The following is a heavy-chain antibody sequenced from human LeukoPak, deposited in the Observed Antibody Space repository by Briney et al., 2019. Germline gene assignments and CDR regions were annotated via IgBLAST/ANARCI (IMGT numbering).Heavy chain of an antibody. CDR3: ARGGGFWSGYYPHDY. CDR1: GGSFSGYY. J-gene: IGHJ4*02. D-gene: IGHD3-3*01. CDR2: IYYSGST. V-gene: IGHV4-34*09. Sequence: SETLSLTCAVYGGSFSGYYWSWIRHPPGKGLEWIGYIYYSGSTYYNPSLKSRVTISVDTSKNQFSLKLSSVTAADTAVYYCARGGGFWSGYYPHDYWGQGTLVTVSS.